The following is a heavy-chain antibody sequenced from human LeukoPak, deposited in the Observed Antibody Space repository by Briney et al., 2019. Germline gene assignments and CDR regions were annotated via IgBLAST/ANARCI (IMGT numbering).Heavy chain of an antibody. Sequence: SQTLSLTCTVSGGSISSGDYYWSWIRQPPGKGLEWIGEINHSGSTNYNPSLKSRVTISVDTSKNQFSLKLSSVTAADTAVYYCARDFTYDFWSGYGYWGQGTLVTVSS. CDR1: GGSISSGDYY. D-gene: IGHD3-3*01. J-gene: IGHJ4*02. V-gene: IGHV4-30-4*08. CDR2: INHSGST. CDR3: ARDFTYDFWSGYGY.